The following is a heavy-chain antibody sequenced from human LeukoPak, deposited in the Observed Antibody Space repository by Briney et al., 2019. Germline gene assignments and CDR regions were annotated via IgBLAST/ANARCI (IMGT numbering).Heavy chain of an antibody. CDR1: GFTFSSYA. J-gene: IGHJ4*02. CDR2: ISYDGSNK. D-gene: IGHD2-21*02. CDR3: AREGCGGDCDSTYYFDY. V-gene: IGHV3-30*04. Sequence: SGGSLRLSCAASGFTFSSYAMHWVRQAPGKGLEWVAVISYDGSNKYYADSVKGRFTISRDNSKNTLYLQMNSLRAEDTAVYYCAREGCGGDCDSTYYFDYWGQGTLVTVPS.